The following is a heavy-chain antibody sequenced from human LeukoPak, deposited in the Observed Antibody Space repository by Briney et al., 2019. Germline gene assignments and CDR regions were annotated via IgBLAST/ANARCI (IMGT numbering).Heavy chain of an antibody. CDR2: IYYSGST. Sequence: KSSETLSLTRTVSGGSINNYYWSWIRQPPGKGLEWIGYIYYSGSTKYKPSLKSRVTISVDRSRNQFSLKLSSVTAADTAVYYCARGPYYDSSGFDCWGQGTLVTVSS. V-gene: IGHV4-59*01. D-gene: IGHD3-22*01. J-gene: IGHJ5*01. CDR1: GGSINNYY. CDR3: ARGPYYDSSGFDC.